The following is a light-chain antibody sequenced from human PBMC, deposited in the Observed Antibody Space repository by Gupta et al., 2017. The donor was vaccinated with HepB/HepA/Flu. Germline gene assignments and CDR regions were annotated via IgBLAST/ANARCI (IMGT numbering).Light chain of an antibody. Sequence: QSALTHPASVAGSPGQSITISCTGTSSDVGSYNLVSWYQQHPGKAPKLMIYEVSKRPSGVSNRFSDSKSGNTASLTISGRQEEDEADYYCCSDAGSSTYVFGTGTKVTVL. V-gene: IGLV2-23*02. J-gene: IGLJ1*01. CDR3: CSDAGSSTYV. CDR2: EVS. CDR1: SSDVGSYNL.